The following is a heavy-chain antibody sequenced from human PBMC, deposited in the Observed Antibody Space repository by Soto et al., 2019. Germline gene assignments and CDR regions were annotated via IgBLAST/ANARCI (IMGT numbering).Heavy chain of an antibody. Sequence: ASVKVSCKDSGYTLTSYAMHWVRQAPGQRLEWMGWINAGNGNTKYSQKFQGRVTITRDTSASTAYMELSSLRSEDTAVYYCASSYSNYALIDYYYYGMDVWGQGTTVTVSS. CDR1: GYTLTSYA. CDR3: ASSYSNYALIDYYYYGMDV. J-gene: IGHJ6*02. CDR2: INAGNGNT. V-gene: IGHV1-3*01. D-gene: IGHD4-4*01.